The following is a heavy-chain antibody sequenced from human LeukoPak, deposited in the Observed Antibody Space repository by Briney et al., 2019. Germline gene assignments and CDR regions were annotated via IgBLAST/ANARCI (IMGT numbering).Heavy chain of an antibody. CDR1: GGTLSTYS. CDR3: ARNTGSYSWVYYFDY. D-gene: IGHD1-26*01. CDR2: IIPIFNTI. V-gene: IGHV1-69*13. Sequence: GASVRVSCKASGGTLSTYSISWVRQAPGQGLEWMGGIIPIFNTINYALRFQGRVTLTADESTNTAYMELSSLRSEDTAVYYCARNTGSYSWVYYFDYWGQGTLVTVSS. J-gene: IGHJ4*02.